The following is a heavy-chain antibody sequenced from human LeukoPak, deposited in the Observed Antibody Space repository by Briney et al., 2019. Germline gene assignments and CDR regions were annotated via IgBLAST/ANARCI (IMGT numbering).Heavy chain of an antibody. CDR1: GYTLTVLS. Sequence: GASVKVSCKVSGYTLTVLSMHWVRQAPGKGLEWMGGFDPEDGETIYAQKFQGRVTMTEDTSTDTAYMELSSLRSEDTAVYYCATAEYSYDSSGYYAFDIWGQGTMVTVSS. V-gene: IGHV1-24*01. J-gene: IGHJ3*02. CDR2: FDPEDGET. D-gene: IGHD3-22*01. CDR3: ATAEYSYDSSGYYAFDI.